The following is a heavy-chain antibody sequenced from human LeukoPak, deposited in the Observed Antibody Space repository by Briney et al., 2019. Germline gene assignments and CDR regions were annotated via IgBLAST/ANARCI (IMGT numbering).Heavy chain of an antibody. Sequence: SETLSLTCTVSGGSISSYYWSWVRQPPGKGLEWIGYIYYSGSTNYNPSLKSRVTISVDTSKNQFSLKLSSVTAADTAVYYCAREGQAVAGTGGFDYWGQGTLVTVSS. CDR3: AREGQAVAGTGGFDY. CDR1: GGSISSYY. V-gene: IGHV4-59*01. D-gene: IGHD6-19*01. CDR2: IYYSGST. J-gene: IGHJ4*02.